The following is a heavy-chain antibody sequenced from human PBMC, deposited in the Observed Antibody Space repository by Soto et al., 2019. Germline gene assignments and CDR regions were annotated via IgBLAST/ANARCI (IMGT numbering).Heavy chain of an antibody. Sequence: SETLSLTCAVSGASIGTNNWWSWVRQPPGKGLEWIGEVYHSGTTNYNPSLKSRVTISVDTSKRQFSLRLSSVTAADAAIYYCARDGYDGSGSPYPAYWGPGTQVTVSS. CDR1: GASIGTNNW. J-gene: IGHJ4*02. V-gene: IGHV4-4*02. CDR3: ARDGYDGSGSPYPAY. CDR2: VYHSGTT. D-gene: IGHD3-10*01.